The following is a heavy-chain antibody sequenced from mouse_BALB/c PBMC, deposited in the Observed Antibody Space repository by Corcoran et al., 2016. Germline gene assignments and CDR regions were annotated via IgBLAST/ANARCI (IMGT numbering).Heavy chain of an antibody. V-gene: IGHV9-1*02. CDR3: ARGDGYLMYY. Sequence: QIQLVQSGPELKKPGETVKISCKASGYTFTNYGMNWVKQAPGKGLKWMGWINTYTGEPTYADDFKGRFAFSLETSASTAYLQINNLKNEDMATYFCARGDGYLMYYRGQGTSVTVSS. CDR1: GYTFTNYG. J-gene: IGHJ4*01. CDR2: INTYTGEP. D-gene: IGHD2-3*01.